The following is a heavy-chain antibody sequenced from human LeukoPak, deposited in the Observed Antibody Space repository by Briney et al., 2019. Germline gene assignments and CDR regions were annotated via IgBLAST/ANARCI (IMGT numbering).Heavy chain of an antibody. D-gene: IGHD2-2*01. CDR1: GFTFSSYA. V-gene: IGHV3-23*01. Sequence: GGSLRLSCAASGFTFSSYAMSWVRQAPGKGLEWVSAISGSGGSTYYADSVKGRFTISRDNSKNTLYLQMNSLRAEDTAVYYCANDLYQLEDAFDIWGQGAMVTVSS. CDR3: ANDLYQLEDAFDI. CDR2: ISGSGGST. J-gene: IGHJ3*02.